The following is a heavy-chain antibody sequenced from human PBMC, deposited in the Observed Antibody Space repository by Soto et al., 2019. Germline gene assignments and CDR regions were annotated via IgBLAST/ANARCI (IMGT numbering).Heavy chain of an antibody. Sequence: PGGSLRLSCAASGFTFSNAWMSLVRQAPGKGLEWVGRIKSKTDGGTTDYAAPVKGRFTISRDDSKNTLYLQMNSLKTEDTAVYYCTTGITAAGALDAFDIWGQGTMVTVSS. CDR3: TTGITAAGALDAFDI. CDR2: IKSKTDGGTT. V-gene: IGHV3-15*01. J-gene: IGHJ3*02. D-gene: IGHD6-13*01. CDR1: GFTFSNAW.